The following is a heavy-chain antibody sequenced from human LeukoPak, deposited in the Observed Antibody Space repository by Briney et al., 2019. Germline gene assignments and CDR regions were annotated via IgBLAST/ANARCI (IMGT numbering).Heavy chain of an antibody. V-gene: IGHV3-9*01. J-gene: IGHJ4*02. CDR1: GFTFDDYA. CDR3: ARDTKDY. CDR2: ISWNSGSI. Sequence: GGSLRLSCAASGFTFDDYAMHWVRHAPGKGLEWVSGISWNSGSIVYADSVKGRFTISRDNAKNSLYLQMNSLRAEDTAVYYCARDTKDYWGQGTLVTVSS.